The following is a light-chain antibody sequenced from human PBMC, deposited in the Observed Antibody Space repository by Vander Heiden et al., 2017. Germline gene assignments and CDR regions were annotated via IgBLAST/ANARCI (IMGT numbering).Light chain of an antibody. J-gene: IGLJ1*01. CDR2: DVS. CDR3: GSYTSGSTYV. Sequence: QSALTQPASVSVSPGQSITISCTGTSSDIGGYNYVSWYQQRPGKAPKLMICDVSERPSGVSNRFSGSKSGNTASLTISGLQAEDEADYYCGSYTSGSTYVFGTGTKVTVL. CDR1: SSDIGGYNY. V-gene: IGLV2-14*03.